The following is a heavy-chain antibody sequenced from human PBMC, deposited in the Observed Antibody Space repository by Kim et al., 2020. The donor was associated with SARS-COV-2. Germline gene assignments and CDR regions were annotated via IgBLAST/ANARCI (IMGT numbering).Heavy chain of an antibody. V-gene: IGHV4-59*08. CDR1: GGSISPSS. CDR2: IYVSGST. Sequence: SETLSHTCTVSGGSISPSSLNWIRQSPGKGLEWIGDIYVSGSTSYNPSLKSRVTLSMDTSKNQFSLRLSSVTAADTAVYYCARRFDLWGRGTLVTVSS. CDR3: ARRFDL. J-gene: IGHJ2*01.